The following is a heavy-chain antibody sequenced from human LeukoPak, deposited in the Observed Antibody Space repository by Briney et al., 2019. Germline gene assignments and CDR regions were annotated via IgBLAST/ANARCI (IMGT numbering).Heavy chain of an antibody. CDR3: AKSAVIVVEYHADY. V-gene: IGHV3-23*01. D-gene: IGHD3-22*01. CDR1: GFTFSSYA. Sequence: GGSLRLSCAASGFTFSSYAMSWVRQAPGKGLGWVSAISGSGGSTYYADSVKGRFTISRDNSKNTLYLQMNSLRAEDTAVYYCAKSAVIVVEYHADYWGQGTLVTVSS. J-gene: IGHJ4*02. CDR2: ISGSGGST.